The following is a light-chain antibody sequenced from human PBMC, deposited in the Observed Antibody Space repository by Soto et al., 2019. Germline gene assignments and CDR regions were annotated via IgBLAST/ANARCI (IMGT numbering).Light chain of an antibody. V-gene: IGLV2-8*01. CDR3: SLYAGRDSWR. J-gene: IGLJ3*02. CDR2: EVF. Sequence: QSVLTQPASVSGSPGQSITISCTGTSSDVGGYNYVSWYQQHPGKAHKLMIYEVFRRPSGVPDRFSGSKSGNTASLTVSGLQAEDEADYYCSLYAGRDSWRFGGGTKLTVL. CDR1: SSDVGGYNY.